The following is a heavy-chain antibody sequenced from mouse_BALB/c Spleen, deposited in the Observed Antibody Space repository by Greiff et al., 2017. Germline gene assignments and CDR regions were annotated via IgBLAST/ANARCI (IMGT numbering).Heavy chain of an antibody. D-gene: IGHD1-1*01. CDR1: GFSLTSYG. J-gene: IGHJ1*01. CDR2: IWAGGST. CDR3: ARDGPTVVENFDV. V-gene: IGHV2-9*02. Sequence: VQLVESGPGLVAPSQSLSITCTVSGFSLTSYGVPWVRQPPGKGLEWLGVIWAGGSTNYNSALMSRLSISKDNSKSQVFLKMNSLQTDDTAMYYCARDGPTVVENFDVWGAGTTVTVSS.